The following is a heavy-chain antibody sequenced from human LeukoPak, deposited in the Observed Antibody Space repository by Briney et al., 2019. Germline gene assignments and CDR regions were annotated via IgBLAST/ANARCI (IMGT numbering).Heavy chain of an antibody. CDR3: ARDRDSSGYYYGLGGNY. D-gene: IGHD3-22*01. J-gene: IGHJ4*02. Sequence: GASVKVSCKASGYTFTSYYMHWVRQAPGQGLEWMGIINPSGGSTSYAQKFQGRVTMTRDTSTSTVYMELSSLRSGDTAVYYCARDRDSSGYYYGLGGNYWGQGTLVTVSS. CDR1: GYTFTSYY. V-gene: IGHV1-46*01. CDR2: INPSGGST.